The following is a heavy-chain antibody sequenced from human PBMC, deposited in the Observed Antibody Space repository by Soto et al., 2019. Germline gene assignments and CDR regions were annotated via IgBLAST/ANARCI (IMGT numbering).Heavy chain of an antibody. Sequence: QVQLVESGGGVVQPGRSLRLSCAASGFTFSSYGMHGVRQAPGKGLEWVAVIWYDGSNKYYADSVKGRFTISRDNSKNTLYLQMNSLRAEDTAVYYCARDECWGSNTSCQEFDYWGQGTLVTVSS. D-gene: IGHD2-2*01. V-gene: IGHV3-33*01. J-gene: IGHJ4*02. CDR3: ARDECWGSNTSCQEFDY. CDR1: GFTFSSYG. CDR2: IWYDGSNK.